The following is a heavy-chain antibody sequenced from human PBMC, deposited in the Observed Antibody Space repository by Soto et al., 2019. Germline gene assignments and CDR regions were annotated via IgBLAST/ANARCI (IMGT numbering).Heavy chain of an antibody. D-gene: IGHD6-13*01. V-gene: IGHV4-4*09. J-gene: IGHJ2*01. Sequence: SETLSLTCSASGASISRFYWNWIRQSPGKGLEWIGHIYNGETTKYNPSLKSRVTISVDRSKNQFSLKLSSVTAADTAVYYCATIAAAGGYWYLDLWGRGTLVTVSS. CDR3: ATIAAAGGYWYLDL. CDR2: IYNGETT. CDR1: GASISRFY.